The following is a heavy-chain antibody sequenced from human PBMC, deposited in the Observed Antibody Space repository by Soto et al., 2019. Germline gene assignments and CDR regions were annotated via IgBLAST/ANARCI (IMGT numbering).Heavy chain of an antibody. J-gene: IGHJ6*02. CDR2: INHRGSS. CDR3: AGDDNRNCIYGLDV. D-gene: IGHD1-7*01. CDR1: GGSLSGYY. V-gene: IGHV4-34*01. Sequence: SETLSLTCAVSGGSLSGYYWSWIRQSPGKGLEWIGEINHRGSSDYNPLLKSRVTISVDASKNKFSLELSSVTAAETAVYYCAGDDNRNCIYGLDVWGQGTTVTVSS.